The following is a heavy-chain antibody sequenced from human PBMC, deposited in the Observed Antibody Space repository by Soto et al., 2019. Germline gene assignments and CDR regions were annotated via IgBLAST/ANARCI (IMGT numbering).Heavy chain of an antibody. CDR1: GFTFSTYA. J-gene: IGHJ5*02. Sequence: QVNLVESGGGVVQPGRSLRLSCAASGFTFSTYAIHWVSQAPGKGLEWVAVISYDGSKKYYGDSVKVRFTIYRDNSKNTLYLQMSSLRAEDTAVYYGARGYYDMPINWYDPWGQGTLVTVSS. D-gene: IGHD3-9*01. V-gene: IGHV3-30-3*01. CDR2: ISYDGSKK. CDR3: ARGYYDMPINWYDP.